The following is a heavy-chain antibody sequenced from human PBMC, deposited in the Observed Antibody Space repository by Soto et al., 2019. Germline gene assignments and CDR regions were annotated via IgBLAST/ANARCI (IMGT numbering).Heavy chain of an antibody. CDR3: ARDHYDSSGYFLTYFDY. CDR2: ISYDGSNK. D-gene: IGHD3-22*01. Sequence: QVQLVESGGGVVQPGRSLRLSCAASGFTFSSYAMHWVRQAPGKGLEWVAVISYDGSNKYYADSVKGRFTISRDNSKNTLYLQMNGLRAEDTAVYYCARDHYDSSGYFLTYFDYWGQGTLVTVSS. V-gene: IGHV3-30-3*01. CDR1: GFTFSSYA. J-gene: IGHJ4*02.